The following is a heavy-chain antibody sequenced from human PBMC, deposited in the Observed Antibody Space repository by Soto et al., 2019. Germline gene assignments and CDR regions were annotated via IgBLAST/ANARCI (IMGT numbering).Heavy chain of an antibody. CDR1: GFTFSSYA. D-gene: IGHD3-10*01. V-gene: IGHV3-23*01. J-gene: IGHJ4*02. CDR3: AIVPNGSGSYYAFDY. CDR2: ISGSGGST. Sequence: QPGGSLRLSCAASGFTFSSYAMSWVRQAPGKGLEWVSAISGSGGSTYYADSVKGRFTISRDNSKNTLYLQMNSLRAEDTAVYYCAIVPNGSGSYYAFDYWGQGTLVTVSS.